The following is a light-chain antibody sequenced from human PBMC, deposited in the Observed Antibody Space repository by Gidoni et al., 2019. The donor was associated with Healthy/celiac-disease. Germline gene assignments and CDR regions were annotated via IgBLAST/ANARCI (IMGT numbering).Light chain of an antibody. CDR1: QSISSW. CDR2: KAS. Sequence: DIQMTQSPSTLSASVGDRVTITCRASQSISSWLAWYQQKPGKAPKLLIYKASSLESGVPSRFSGSGSGTEFTLTISSLQPDDFATYYCQQSETFXXXTKVEIK. J-gene: IGKJ1*01. CDR3: QQSET. V-gene: IGKV1-5*03.